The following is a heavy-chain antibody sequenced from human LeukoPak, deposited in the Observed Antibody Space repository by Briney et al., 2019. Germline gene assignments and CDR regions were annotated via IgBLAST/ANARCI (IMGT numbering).Heavy chain of an antibody. CDR3: AKDFDYGDDNWFDP. CDR1: GFIFSNYA. CDR2: ISYDGSNK. D-gene: IGHD4-17*01. V-gene: IGHV3-30*04. J-gene: IGHJ5*02. Sequence: GGSLRLSCAASGFIFSNYAMHWVRQAPGKGLEWVAVISYDGSNKYYADSVKGRFTISRDNSKNTLYLQMNSLRAEDTAVYYCAKDFDYGDDNWFDPWGQGTLVTVSS.